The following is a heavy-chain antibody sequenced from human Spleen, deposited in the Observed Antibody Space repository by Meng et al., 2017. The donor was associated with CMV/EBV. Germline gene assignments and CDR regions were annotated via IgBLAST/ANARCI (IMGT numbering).Heavy chain of an antibody. CDR3: ASGRYSSSSYPRDYYGMDV. Sequence: SVKVSCKASGGTCSSYAISWVRQAPGQGLEWMGGMIPILGIAIYAQKFQGRVTITADKSTSTAYMELSSLRSEDTAVYYCASGRYSSSSYPRDYYGMDVWGQGTTVTVSS. V-gene: IGHV1-69*10. CDR1: GGTCSSYA. CDR2: MIPILGIA. J-gene: IGHJ6*02. D-gene: IGHD6-6*01.